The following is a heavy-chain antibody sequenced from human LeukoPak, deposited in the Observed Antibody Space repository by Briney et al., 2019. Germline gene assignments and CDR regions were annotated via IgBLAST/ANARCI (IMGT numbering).Heavy chain of an antibody. V-gene: IGHV3-7*01. Sequence: GGSLRLSCSASGFTFSSYWMSWVRQAPGKGLEWVANIKKDGSEKYYVDSVKGRFTISRDNAKTSLYLQMNSLRAEDTAVYYCARDLSGVTGYTYGRGIDYWGQGTLVTVSS. J-gene: IGHJ4*02. CDR1: GFTFSSYW. CDR2: IKKDGSEK. D-gene: IGHD5-18*01. CDR3: ARDLSGVTGYTYGRGIDY.